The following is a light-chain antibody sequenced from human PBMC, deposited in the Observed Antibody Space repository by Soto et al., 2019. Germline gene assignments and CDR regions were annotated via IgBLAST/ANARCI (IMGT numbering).Light chain of an antibody. J-gene: IGLJ3*02. CDR3: AAWDSGLSAVV. CDR2: DTD. CDR1: TSNIGNNY. V-gene: IGLV1-51*01. Sequence: QSVLTQPPSVSAAPGQKVAISCSGSTSNIGNNYVSWYQQLPEKAPKLLIYDTDKRPSGIPDRFSGSTSGTSATLGITGLQTGDEAEDYCAAWDSGLSAVVFGGGTKLTVL.